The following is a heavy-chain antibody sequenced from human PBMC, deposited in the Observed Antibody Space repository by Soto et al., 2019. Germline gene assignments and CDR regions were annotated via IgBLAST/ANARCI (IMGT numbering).Heavy chain of an antibody. CDR2: VYYTGTT. D-gene: IGHD6-13*01. CDR1: GGSISSYF. J-gene: IGHJ4*02. CDR3: ARDLAAVPRAFDY. V-gene: IGHV4-59*01. Sequence: SETLSLTYTVSGGSISSYFYIWVRQPPGKGLEWIGSVYYTGTTDYNPSLKSRVTISVDTSKTQFSLNLRSVTAADTAVYYCARDLAAVPRAFDYWGRGTLVTVS.